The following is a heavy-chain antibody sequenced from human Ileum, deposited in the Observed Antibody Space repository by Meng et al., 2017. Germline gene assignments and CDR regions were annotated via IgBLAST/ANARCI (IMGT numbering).Heavy chain of an antibody. Sequence: QAQLQESGPGLAKPSETLSLTCAVSGGSIESNNWWTWIRQPPGQGLEWIGEVYHSGSTHYNPSLQSRVTISIDNSKNRFSLSLNSVTAADTAIYYCARADYVRYFDLWGRGTLVTVSS. CDR2: VYHSGST. CDR3: ARADYVRYFDL. D-gene: IGHD3-10*02. J-gene: IGHJ2*01. V-gene: IGHV4-4*02. CDR1: GGSIESNNW.